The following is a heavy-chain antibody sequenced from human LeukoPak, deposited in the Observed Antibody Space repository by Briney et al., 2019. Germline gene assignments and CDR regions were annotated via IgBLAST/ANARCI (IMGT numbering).Heavy chain of an antibody. D-gene: IGHD2-15*01. V-gene: IGHV1-8*01. CDR3: ARGTRFYCSGGSCYLKYYYYYYGMDV. Sequence: ASVKVSCKASGYTFTSYDINWVRQATGQGLEWMGWMNPNSGNTGYAQKLQGSVTMTRNTSISTAYMELSSLRSEDTAVYYCARGTRFYCSGGSCYLKYYYYYYGMDVWGQGTTVTVSS. J-gene: IGHJ6*02. CDR2: MNPNSGNT. CDR1: GYTFTSYD.